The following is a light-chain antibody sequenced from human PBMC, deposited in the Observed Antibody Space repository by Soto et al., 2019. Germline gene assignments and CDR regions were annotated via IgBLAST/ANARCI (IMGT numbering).Light chain of an antibody. CDR3: QQYNIGLPPVT. V-gene: IGKV3-15*01. CDR1: QSVGTS. CDR2: AAS. J-gene: IGKJ4*01. Sequence: DIVLTQSPATLSVSPGDRATLSCRASQSVGTSLAWYQHKLGQTPRLLIYAASTRVTGIPARFSGSGSGTAFTLTIIYLRSEDFGIYYCQQYNIGLPPVTCGGGTKVEI.